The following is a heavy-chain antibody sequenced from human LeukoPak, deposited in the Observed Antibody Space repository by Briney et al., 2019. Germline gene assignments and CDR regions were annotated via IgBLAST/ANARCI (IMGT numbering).Heavy chain of an antibody. D-gene: IGHD3-22*01. CDR2: ISYDGSNK. Sequence: GASLRLSWAATGFSFSSYGMHWARQGAGKGVEGVAVISYDGSNKYYAVSVKGRFTISRDNSKNTLYLQMNSLGAEDTADYYCARAHSSCYYPDYWGQGTLITVSS. CDR3: ARAHSSCYYPDY. CDR1: GFSFSSYG. J-gene: IGHJ4*02. V-gene: IGHV3-30-3*01.